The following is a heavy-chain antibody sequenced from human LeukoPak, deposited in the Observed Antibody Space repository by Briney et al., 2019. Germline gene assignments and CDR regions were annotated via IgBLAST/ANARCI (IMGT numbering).Heavy chain of an antibody. CDR3: GVSAGGNVDTSMDPSRSDAFYI. D-gene: IGHD5-18*01. V-gene: IGHV5-10-1*01. Sequence: GESLRISCKGSGYSFTSYWISWVRQMPGKGLEWMGWIDPSDSYTNYSPSFQGHVTISADKSISTAYLQWSSLKASDTAMYYCGVSAGGNVDTSMDPSRSDAFYIWGQGTMVTVSS. CDR1: GYSFTSYW. J-gene: IGHJ3*02. CDR2: IDPSDSYT.